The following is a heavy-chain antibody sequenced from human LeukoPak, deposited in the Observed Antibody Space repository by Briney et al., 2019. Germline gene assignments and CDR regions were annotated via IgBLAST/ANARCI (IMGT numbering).Heavy chain of an antibody. CDR3: PRHEGDYDFWSGYRIDNWFDP. D-gene: IGHD3-3*01. CDR1: GGSISRSSYY. Sequence: PSETLSLICTVSGGSISRSSYYWGWIRQPPGKGLEWIGSIYYSGSTYLNPSLKSRVTISVDTSKNQFSLLLSSLTAADTAVYYWPRHEGDYDFWSGYRIDNWFDPGGQGTVVTVSS. CDR2: IYYSGST. J-gene: IGHJ5*02. V-gene: IGHV4-39*01.